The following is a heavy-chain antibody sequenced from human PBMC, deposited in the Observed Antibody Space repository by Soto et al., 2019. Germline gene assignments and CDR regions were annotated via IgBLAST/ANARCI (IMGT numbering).Heavy chain of an antibody. CDR3: ARDRGSSGWCDN. V-gene: IGHV3-33*01. D-gene: IGHD3-22*01. CDR2: IYYNGTTD. CDR1: GFIFNSYG. J-gene: IGHJ5*02. Sequence: QVQLVGSGGGVVQPGGSLRLSCAASGFIFNSYGMHWVRQAPGKGLEWVSVIYYNGTTDYYADSVKGRFTISRDNSNNKLYMQMNSLRVEDSAIYYCARDRGSSGWCDNWGQGTLLTVSS.